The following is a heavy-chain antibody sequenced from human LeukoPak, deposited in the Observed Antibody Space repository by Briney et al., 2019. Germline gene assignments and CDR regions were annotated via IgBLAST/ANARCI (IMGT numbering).Heavy chain of an antibody. CDR3: ARFATEYSSSSRFDP. V-gene: IGHV5-51*01. J-gene: IGHJ5*02. CDR1: GYSFTSYW. D-gene: IGHD6-6*01. Sequence: GESLKISCKGSGYSFTSYWIGCVRQMPGKGLEWMGIIYPGDSDTRYSPSFQGQVTISADKSISTAYLQWSSLKASDTAMYYCARFATEYSSSSRFDPWGQGTLVTVSS. CDR2: IYPGDSDT.